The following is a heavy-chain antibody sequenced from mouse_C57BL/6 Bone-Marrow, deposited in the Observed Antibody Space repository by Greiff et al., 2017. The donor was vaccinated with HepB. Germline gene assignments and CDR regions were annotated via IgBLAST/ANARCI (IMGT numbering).Heavy chain of an antibody. CDR1: GYTFTSYT. J-gene: IGHJ1*03. Sequence: VKLQEPGAELARPGASVKMSCKASGYTFTSYTMHWVNQRPGQGLEWIGYINPSSGYTKYNQKFKDKATLTADKSSSTAYMQLSSLTSEDSAYYYYAKRDYYCSNRYWYFDVWGTGTTVTVSS. CDR3: AKRDYYCSNRYWYFDV. D-gene: IGHD1-1*01. CDR2: INPSSGYT. V-gene: IGHV1-4*01.